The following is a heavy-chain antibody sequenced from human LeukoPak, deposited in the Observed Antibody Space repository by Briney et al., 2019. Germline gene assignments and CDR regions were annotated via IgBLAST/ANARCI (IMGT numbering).Heavy chain of an antibody. CDR2: INHSGST. CDR1: GGSFSGYY. D-gene: IGHD6-6*01. J-gene: IGHJ5*02. V-gene: IGHV4-34*01. CDR3: AREGSSSDPGWFDP. Sequence: SETLSLTCAVYGGSFSGYYWSWLRQPPGKGLEWIGEINHSGSTNYNPSLKSRVTISVDTSKNQFSPKLSSVTAADTAVYYCAREGSSSDPGWFDPWGQGTLVTVSS.